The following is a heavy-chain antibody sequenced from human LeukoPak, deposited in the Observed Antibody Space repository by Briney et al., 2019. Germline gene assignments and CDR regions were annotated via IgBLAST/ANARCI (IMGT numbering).Heavy chain of an antibody. Sequence: SETLSLTCAVSGGSTSSGGYSWSWIRQPPGKGLGWIGYIYHSGSTYYNPSLKSRVTISVDRSKNQFSLKLSSVTAADTAVYYCARAAVTSDAFDIWGQGTMVTVSS. D-gene: IGHD4-17*01. J-gene: IGHJ3*02. CDR2: IYHSGST. CDR1: GGSTSSGGYS. CDR3: ARAAVTSDAFDI. V-gene: IGHV4-30-2*01.